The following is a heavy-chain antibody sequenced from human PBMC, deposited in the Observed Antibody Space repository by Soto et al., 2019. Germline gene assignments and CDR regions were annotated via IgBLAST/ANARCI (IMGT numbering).Heavy chain of an antibody. CDR1: GGSISTSNW. D-gene: IGHD6-13*01. Sequence: QVQLQESGPGLVKPSGTLSLTCAVSGGSISTSNWWSWVRQPPGKGLEWIGEVYRTGSTNYNPSHESRLTISVGKSKNPFSLKLTSVTAAGTAVYYCARARATIAAAAIFDCWGQGTLVTVSS. CDR2: VYRTGST. CDR3: ARARATIAAAAIFDC. J-gene: IGHJ4*02. V-gene: IGHV4-4*02.